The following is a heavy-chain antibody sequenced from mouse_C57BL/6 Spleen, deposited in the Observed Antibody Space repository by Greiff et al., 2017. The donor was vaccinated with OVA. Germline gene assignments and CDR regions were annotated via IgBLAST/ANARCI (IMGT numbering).Heavy chain of an antibody. J-gene: IGHJ2*01. Sequence: EVQGVESGGGLVKPGGSLKLSCAASGFTFSSYTMSWVRQTPEKRLEWVATISGGGGNTYYPDSVKGRFTISRDNAKNTLYLQMSSLRSEDTALYYCARRGTGYYFDYWGQGTTLTVSS. CDR1: GFTFSSYT. CDR3: ARRGTGYYFDY. D-gene: IGHD4-1*01. V-gene: IGHV5-9*01. CDR2: ISGGGGNT.